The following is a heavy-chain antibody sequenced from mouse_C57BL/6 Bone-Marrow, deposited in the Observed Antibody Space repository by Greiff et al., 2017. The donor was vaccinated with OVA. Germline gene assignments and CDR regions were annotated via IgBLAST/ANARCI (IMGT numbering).Heavy chain of an antibody. CDR1: GFNIKDYY. CDR3: ARWAY. V-gene: IGHV14-2*01. J-gene: IGHJ3*01. CDR2: IDPEDGDP. Sequence: VHVKQSGAELVKPGASVKLSCTASGFNIKDYYMHWVQQRPEQGLEWIGRIDPEDGDPKSAPKFQGKATITADPSSNTAYLQLSSLTSEDTAVYYCARWAYWGQGTLVTVSA.